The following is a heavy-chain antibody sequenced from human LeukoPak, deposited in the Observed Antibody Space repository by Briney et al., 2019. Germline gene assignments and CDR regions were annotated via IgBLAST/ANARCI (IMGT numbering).Heavy chain of an antibody. J-gene: IGHJ4*02. Sequence: GASVKVSCKASGYTFTGYYMHWVRQAPGQGLEWMGWINPNSGGTNYAQKFQGRVTMTRDTSISTAYMELSRLRSDDTAVYYCARETGWELPGGGFDYWGQGTLVTVSS. CDR3: ARETGWELPGGGFDY. V-gene: IGHV1-2*02. CDR1: GYTFTGYY. CDR2: INPNSGGT. D-gene: IGHD1-26*01.